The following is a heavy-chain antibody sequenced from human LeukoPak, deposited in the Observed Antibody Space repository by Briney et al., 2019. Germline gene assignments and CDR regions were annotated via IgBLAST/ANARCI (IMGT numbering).Heavy chain of an antibody. Sequence: PGGSLRLSCAASGFTFSSYAMSWVRQAPGKGLEWVSGISGSGGSTHYADSVKGRFTISRDNSKNTVYLQMNSLRAEDTAVYYCAEDHLWFGEGDWFDPWGQGTLVTVSS. D-gene: IGHD3-10*01. V-gene: IGHV3-23*01. CDR3: AEDHLWFGEGDWFDP. CDR2: ISGSGGST. CDR1: GFTFSSYA. J-gene: IGHJ5*02.